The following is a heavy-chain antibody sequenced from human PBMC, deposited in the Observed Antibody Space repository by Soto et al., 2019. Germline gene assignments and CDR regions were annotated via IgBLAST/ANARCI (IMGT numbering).Heavy chain of an antibody. J-gene: IGHJ6*02. CDR1: GGTFSSYA. Sequence: GASVKVSCKASGGTFSSYAISWVRQAPGQGLEWMGGIIPIFGTANYAQKFQGRVTITADESTSTAYMELSSLRSEDTAVYYCARYDFWSGGSYYYYGMDVWGQGTTVTVSS. CDR3: ARYDFWSGGSYYYYGMDV. V-gene: IGHV1-69*13. CDR2: IIPIFGTA. D-gene: IGHD3-3*01.